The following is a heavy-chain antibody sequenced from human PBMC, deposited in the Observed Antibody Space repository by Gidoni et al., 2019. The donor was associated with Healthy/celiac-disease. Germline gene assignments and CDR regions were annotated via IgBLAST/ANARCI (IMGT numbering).Heavy chain of an antibody. CDR2: MNPDGSEI. V-gene: IGHV3-7*01. CDR1: GFPFSTYW. Sequence: EVQLVESGGGLVQPGGSLSLSWAASGFPFSTYWMNWVRQAPTKGLEWVAYMNPDGSEIYYVDSVKGRFTISRDNAKKSLFLQMNSLRAEDTAVYYCVRDNWSLFDLWGQGTLVTVSS. J-gene: IGHJ4*02. D-gene: IGHD1-20*01. CDR3: VRDNWSLFDL.